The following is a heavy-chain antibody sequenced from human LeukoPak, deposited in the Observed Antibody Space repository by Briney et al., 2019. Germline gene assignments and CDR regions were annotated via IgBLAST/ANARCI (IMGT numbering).Heavy chain of an antibody. V-gene: IGHV1-2*02. CDR1: GYTFTGYY. CDR2: INPNSGGI. CDR3: AREGRAALVDC. D-gene: IGHD6-6*01. Sequence: ASVKVSCKASGYTFTGYYMHWVRQAPGQGLEWMGWINPNSGGINYAQKFQGRVTMTRDTSISTAYMELSRLRSDDTAAYYCAREGRAALVDCWREGTLVTVSS. J-gene: IGHJ4*02.